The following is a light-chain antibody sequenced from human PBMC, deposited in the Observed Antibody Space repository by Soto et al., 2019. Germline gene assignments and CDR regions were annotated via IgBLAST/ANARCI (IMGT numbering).Light chain of an antibody. CDR1: SSVY. V-gene: IGLV2-8*01. J-gene: IGLJ1*01. CDR3: TSHALNHDIV. CDR2: EVN. Sequence: QSVLTQPPSASWSPGQSVTISCTGTSSVYVSWYQQHPVKAPKLIIYEVNKRPSGVPDRFSGSKSGNTASLTVSGLQAEDEADYYCTSHALNHDIVFGTGTKVTDL.